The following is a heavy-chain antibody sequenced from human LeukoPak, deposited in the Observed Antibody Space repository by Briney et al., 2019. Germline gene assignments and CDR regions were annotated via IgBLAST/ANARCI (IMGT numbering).Heavy chain of an antibody. V-gene: IGHV4-59*01. CDR3: ARDVGDDFWSGYYYFDY. D-gene: IGHD3-3*01. J-gene: IGHJ4*02. CDR2: IYYSGST. CDR1: GGSISSYY. Sequence: SETLSLTCTVSGGSISSYYWSWIRQPPGKGLEWIGYIYYSGSTNYNPSLKSRVTISVDTSKNQFSLKLSSVTAADTAVYYCARDVGDDFWSGYYYFDYWGQGTLVTVSS.